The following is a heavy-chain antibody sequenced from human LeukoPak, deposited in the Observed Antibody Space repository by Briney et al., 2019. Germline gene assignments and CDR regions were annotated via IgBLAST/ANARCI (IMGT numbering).Heavy chain of an antibody. J-gene: IGHJ2*01. CDR3: ARRQGSRSSDPPGYFDL. V-gene: IGHV1-69*13. CDR2: IIPIFGTV. D-gene: IGHD1-26*01. Sequence: SVKVSCKASGGTFSSYAISWVRQAPGQGLEWMGGIIPIFGTVNYAQKFQGRVTITADESTSTAYMELSSLRSEDTAVYYCARRQGSRSSDPPGYFDLWGRGTLVTVSS. CDR1: GGTFSSYA.